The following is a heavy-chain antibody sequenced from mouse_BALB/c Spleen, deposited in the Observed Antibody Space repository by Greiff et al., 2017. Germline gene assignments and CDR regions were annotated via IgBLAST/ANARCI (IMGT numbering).Heavy chain of an antibody. D-gene: IGHD2-3*01. CDR2: ISSGSSTI. J-gene: IGHJ2*01. CDR3: ARGWLPYYFDY. Sequence: EVKLVESGGGLVQPGGSRKLSCAASGFTFSSFGMHWVRQAPEKGLEWVAYISSGSSTIYYADTVKGRFTISRDNPKNTLFLQMTSLRSEDTAMYYCARGWLPYYFDYWGQGTTLTVSS. CDR1: GFTFSSFG. V-gene: IGHV5-17*02.